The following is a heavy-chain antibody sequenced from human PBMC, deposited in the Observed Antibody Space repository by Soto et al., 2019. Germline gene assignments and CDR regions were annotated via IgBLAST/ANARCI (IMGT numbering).Heavy chain of an antibody. D-gene: IGHD4-4*01. V-gene: IGHV4-34*01. Sequence: QVQLQQWGAGLLKPSETLSLTCAVYGGSFSGYYWSWIRQPPGKGLEWIGEINHSGSTNYNPSLKSRVTISIDKSKNQFSLKLSSVTAADTAVYYCARGVTVTTYYYYYYGMDVWGQGTTVTVSS. CDR3: ARGVTVTTYYYYYYGMDV. CDR2: INHSGST. CDR1: GGSFSGYY. J-gene: IGHJ6*02.